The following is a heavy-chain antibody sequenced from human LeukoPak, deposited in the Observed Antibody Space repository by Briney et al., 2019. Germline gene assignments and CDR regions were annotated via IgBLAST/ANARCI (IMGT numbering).Heavy chain of an antibody. CDR1: GVTLSTYW. J-gene: IGHJ5*02. Sequence: GGSLRLSCAASGVTLSTYWMTWIRQAPGKGLEWVATINQDGSDKYYVDSVKGRFTISRDNAENSLYLQMNSLRAEDTAVYYCARYSISFAWLDPWGQGTLVTVSS. V-gene: IGHV3-7*01. CDR2: INQDGSDK. CDR3: ARYSISFAWLDP. D-gene: IGHD6-6*01.